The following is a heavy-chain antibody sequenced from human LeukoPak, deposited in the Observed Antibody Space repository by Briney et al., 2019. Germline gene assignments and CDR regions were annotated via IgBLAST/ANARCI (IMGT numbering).Heavy chain of an antibody. CDR3: ARSNYYDSSGYYPRWYFDL. CDR2: IYYSGST. D-gene: IGHD3-22*01. Sequence: SETLSLTCTVSGGSISSYYWSWIRQPPGKGLEWIGYIYYSGSTNYNPSLKSRVTISVDTSKNQFSLKLSSVTAADTAVYYCARSNYYDSSGYYPRWYFDLWGRGTLVTVSS. J-gene: IGHJ2*01. CDR1: GGSISSYY. V-gene: IGHV4-59*01.